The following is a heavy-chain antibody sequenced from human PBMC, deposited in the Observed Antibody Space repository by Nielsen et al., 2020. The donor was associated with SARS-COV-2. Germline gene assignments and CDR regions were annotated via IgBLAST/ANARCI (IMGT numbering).Heavy chain of an antibody. Sequence: PGKGLEWIGYIYYSGSTYYNPSLKSRVTISVDTSKNQFSLKLSSVTAADTAVYYCARHHAAAGTTFDYWGQGTLVTVSS. V-gene: IGHV4-39*01. CDR2: IYYSGST. D-gene: IGHD6-13*01. CDR3: ARHHAAAGTTFDY. J-gene: IGHJ4*02.